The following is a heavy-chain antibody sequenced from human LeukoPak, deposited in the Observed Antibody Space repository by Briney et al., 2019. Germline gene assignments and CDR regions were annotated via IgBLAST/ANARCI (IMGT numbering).Heavy chain of an antibody. CDR1: GYTFTGYY. CDR3: AREYYDSSGYGY. CDR2: INPNSGGT. D-gene: IGHD3-22*01. Sequence: ASVKVSCKASGYTFTGYYMHWVRQAPGQGLEWMGWINPNSGGTNYAQKFQGRVTMTRDTSISTAYMELRSLRSDDTAVYYCAREYYDSSGYGYWGQGTLVTVSS. V-gene: IGHV1-2*02. J-gene: IGHJ4*02.